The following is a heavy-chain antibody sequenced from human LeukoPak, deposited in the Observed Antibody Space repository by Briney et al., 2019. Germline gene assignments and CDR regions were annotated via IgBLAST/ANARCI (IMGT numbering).Heavy chain of an antibody. CDR1: GLTFSSYG. Sequence: PGRPLRLSCAASGLTFSSYGMHWVRQAPGKGLEWVAVISYDGSNKYYADSVKGRFTISRDNSKNTLYLQMNSLRAEDTAVYYCAKDQVYDYVWGSYRYTNNYFDYWGQGTLVTVSS. CDR3: AKDQVYDYVWGSYRYTNNYFDY. J-gene: IGHJ4*02. V-gene: IGHV3-30*18. CDR2: ISYDGSNK. D-gene: IGHD3-16*02.